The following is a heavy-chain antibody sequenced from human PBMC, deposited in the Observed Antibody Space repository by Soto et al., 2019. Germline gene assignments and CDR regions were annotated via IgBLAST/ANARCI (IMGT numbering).Heavy chain of an antibody. J-gene: IGHJ4*02. CDR3: ARDPYNSSGWHTTFDH. CDR1: GFTFSIYG. D-gene: IGHD6-19*01. Sequence: QVQLVQSGPEVKKPGASVKVSCKASGFTFSIYGFSWVRQAPGQGLEWLGWISAYNGDTHYAQKFQGRITMTTDTSTSTAYMELRSLRSDDTAVYYCARDPYNSSGWHTTFDHWGQGTLVTVSS. V-gene: IGHV1-18*04. CDR2: ISAYNGDT.